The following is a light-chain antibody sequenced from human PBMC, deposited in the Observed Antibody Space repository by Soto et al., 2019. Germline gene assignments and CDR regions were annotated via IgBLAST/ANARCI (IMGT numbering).Light chain of an antibody. CDR1: QSVRSSY. V-gene: IGKV3-20*01. CDR3: QQYGSRPKT. CDR2: GAS. J-gene: IGKJ2*01. Sequence: EIVLTQSPGTLSLSPGERATLSCRASQSVRSSYLAWFQQKPGQAPRLLIYGASSRATGIPDRFSGSESGTDFTLTISRLEPEDFAVYYCQQYGSRPKTFGQGTKLEIK.